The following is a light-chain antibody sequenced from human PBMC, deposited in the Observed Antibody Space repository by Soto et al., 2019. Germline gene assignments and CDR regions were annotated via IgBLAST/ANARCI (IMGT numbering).Light chain of an antibody. CDR2: EVS. J-gene: IGLJ1*01. V-gene: IGLV2-14*01. CDR1: SSDVCGYNY. Sequence: QSALTQPASVSGSPGQSITISCTGTSSDVCGYNYVSWYQQHPGKAPKLMIYEVSNRPSGVSNLFSGSKSGNTASLTISGLQAEDEADYYCSSYTSSTRYVFGTGTKLTVL. CDR3: SSYTSSTRYV.